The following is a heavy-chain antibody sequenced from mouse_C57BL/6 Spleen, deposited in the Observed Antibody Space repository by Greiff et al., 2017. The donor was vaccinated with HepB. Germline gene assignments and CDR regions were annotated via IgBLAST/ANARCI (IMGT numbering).Heavy chain of an antibody. V-gene: IGHV3-6*01. CDR1: GYSITSGYY. Sequence: EVKLQESGPGLVKPSQSLSLTCSVTGYSITSGYYWNWIRQFPGNKLEWMGYISYDGSNNYNPSLKNRISITRDTSKNQFFLKLNSVTTEDTATYYCAREGDYDYDRAMDYWGQGTSVTVSS. CDR2: ISYDGSN. CDR3: AREGDYDYDRAMDY. D-gene: IGHD2-4*01. J-gene: IGHJ4*01.